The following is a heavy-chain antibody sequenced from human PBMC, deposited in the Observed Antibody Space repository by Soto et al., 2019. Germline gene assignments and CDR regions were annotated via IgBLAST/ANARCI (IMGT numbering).Heavy chain of an antibody. J-gene: IGHJ4*02. D-gene: IGHD5-18*01. V-gene: IGHV4-31*03. Sequence: PSETQSLTCTVSGGYIGSGGYYWSWIRQHPGKGLEWIGYIYFSGSTYYNPSLKSRVTISVDTSKNQFSLKLSSVTAADTAVYYCARSPHIQLWSYPSDYWGQGTLVTVSS. CDR3: ARSPHIQLWSYPSDY. CDR1: GGYIGSGGYY. CDR2: IYFSGST.